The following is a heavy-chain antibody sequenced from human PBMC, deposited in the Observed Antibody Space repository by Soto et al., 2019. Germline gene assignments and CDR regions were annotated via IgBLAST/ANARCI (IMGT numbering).Heavy chain of an antibody. Sequence: ESLKVTRKASGDRCTTDLVGWVLQMPGKGLEWMGIIYPGDPDTRYSPSFQGQVTISADKSISTAYLQWSSLKASDTAMCYCARQISSAYDSSHAFDIWGQRTMVTVSS. CDR3: ARQISSAYDSSHAFDI. CDR1: GDRCTTDL. CDR2: IYPGDPDT. V-gene: IGHV5-51*01. D-gene: IGHD5-12*01. J-gene: IGHJ3*02.